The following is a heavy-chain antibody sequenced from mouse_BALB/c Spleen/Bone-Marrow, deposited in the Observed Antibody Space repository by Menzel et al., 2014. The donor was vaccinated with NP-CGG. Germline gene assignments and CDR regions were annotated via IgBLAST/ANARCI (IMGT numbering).Heavy chain of an antibody. D-gene: IGHD6-2*01. J-gene: IGHJ3*01. CDR2: ISSGSNTI. CDR1: GFTFSNFG. V-gene: IGHV5-17*02. CDR3: ARGGSLPGGFTY. Sequence: EVHLVESGGGLVQPGGSRKLSCAASGFTFSNFGMHWVAYISSGSNTIYYADTVKGRFTISRDNPKNTLFLQMTSLRSEDTASYYCARGGSLPGGFTYWGQGTLVTVSA.